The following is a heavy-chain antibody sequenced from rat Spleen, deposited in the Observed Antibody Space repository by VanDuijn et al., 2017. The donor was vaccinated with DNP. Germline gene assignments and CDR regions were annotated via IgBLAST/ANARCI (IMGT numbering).Heavy chain of an antibody. V-gene: IGHV5-7*01. CDR3: TRYYDFFDY. J-gene: IGHJ2*01. D-gene: IGHD1-1*01. CDR1: GFTFNYYW. Sequence: EVQLVESGGDLVQPGRSLKLSCVASGFTFNYYWMTWVRQAPKKGLEWVATISYDGTRTYYRASVKGRFTISRDYAKPTLYLQMNSLRSEDTATYYCTRYYDFFDYWGQGVMVTVSS. CDR2: ISYDGTRT.